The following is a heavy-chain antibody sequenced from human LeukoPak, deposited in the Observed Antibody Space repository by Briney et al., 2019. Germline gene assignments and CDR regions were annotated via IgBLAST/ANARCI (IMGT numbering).Heavy chain of an antibody. V-gene: IGHV3-7*03. CDR2: IKYDGSEK. D-gene: IGHD3-16*02. Sequence: PGGSLRLSCAASGFTLSSYAMHWVRQAPGKGLEWLANIKYDGSEKYLVDSVKGRFIISRDNSKNSLYLQMNSLRAEDTAVYYCARDEGVSHVTYRFDCWGQGTLVTVSS. CDR3: ARDEGVSHVTYRFDC. CDR1: GFTLSSYA. J-gene: IGHJ4*02.